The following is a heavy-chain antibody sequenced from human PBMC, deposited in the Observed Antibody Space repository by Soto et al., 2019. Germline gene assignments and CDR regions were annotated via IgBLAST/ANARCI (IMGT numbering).Heavy chain of an antibody. CDR3: ARGVSAGVDY. CDR2: MQPSTGRT. D-gene: IGHD1-26*01. V-gene: IGHV1-8*01. CDR1: GYIFTSLD. J-gene: IGHJ4*02. Sequence: ASVKVSCKAYGYIFTSLDINWVRQTAGQGLEWMGWMQPSTGRTGYAQKFQGRVTMTRDTSINTAYMELTTLTSDDTAFYYCARGVSAGVDYWGQGTLVTVSS.